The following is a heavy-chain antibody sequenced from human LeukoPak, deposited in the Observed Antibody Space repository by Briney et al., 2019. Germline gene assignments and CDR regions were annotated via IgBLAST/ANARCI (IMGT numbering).Heavy chain of an antibody. D-gene: IGHD2-15*01. Sequence: GGSLRLSCAASGFTFSSYSMNWVRQAPGKGLEWVSSISSSSSYIYYADSVKGRFTISRDNAKNSLYLQMNSLRAEDTAVYYCAKSRLSYCSGGSCYAGGWGQGTLVTVSS. V-gene: IGHV3-21*01. J-gene: IGHJ4*02. CDR1: GFTFSSYS. CDR2: ISSSSSYI. CDR3: AKSRLSYCSGGSCYAGG.